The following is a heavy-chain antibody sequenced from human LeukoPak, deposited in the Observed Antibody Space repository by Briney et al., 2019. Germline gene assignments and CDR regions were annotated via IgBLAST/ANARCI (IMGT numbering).Heavy chain of an antibody. CDR2: INPNSGGT. D-gene: IGHD2-2*01. V-gene: IGHV1-2*02. Sequence: ASVKVSCKASGYTFTGYYMHWVRQAPGQGLEWMGWINPNSGGTNYAQKFQGRVTMTRDTSISTAYMELSRLRSDDTAVYYCARARWDIVVVPAARYYYYYMDVWGKGTTVTVSS. CDR1: GYTFTGYY. J-gene: IGHJ6*03. CDR3: ARARWDIVVVPAARYYYYYMDV.